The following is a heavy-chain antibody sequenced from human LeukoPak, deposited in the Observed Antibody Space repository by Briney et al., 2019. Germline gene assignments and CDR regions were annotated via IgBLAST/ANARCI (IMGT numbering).Heavy chain of an antibody. CDR3: ARDAYGYSSSWYFDY. CDR1: GYSISSGYY. V-gene: IGHV4-38-2*02. Sequence: SETLSLTCIVSGYSISSGYYWDWIRPPPGKGLEWIGSIYHSGSTYYNPSLKSRVTMSVDTSKNQFSLKLSSVTAADTAVYYCARDAYGYSSSWYFDYWGQGTLVTVSS. J-gene: IGHJ4*02. CDR2: IYHSGST. D-gene: IGHD6-13*01.